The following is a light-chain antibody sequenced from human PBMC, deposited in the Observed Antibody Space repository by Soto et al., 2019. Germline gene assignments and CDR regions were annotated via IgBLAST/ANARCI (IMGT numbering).Light chain of an antibody. CDR3: QQYNGYSGT. CDR1: QSINSW. J-gene: IGKJ2*01. CDR2: DAA. V-gene: IGKV1-5*01. Sequence: DIQMTQSPSTLSASVGDRVTITCRASQSINSWLAWYQQIPGKAPTLLIYDAASLESGVPSRFSGSGSGTEFTLTISSRQPDDFATYYCQQYNGYSGTFGQGTKLEIK.